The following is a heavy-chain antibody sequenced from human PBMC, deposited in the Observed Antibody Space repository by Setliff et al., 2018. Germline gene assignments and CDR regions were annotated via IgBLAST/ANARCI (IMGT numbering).Heavy chain of an antibody. CDR3: AKGDTIGININYSYAMDV. Sequence: GGSLRLSCAASGFTFSSYAMHWVRQAPGKGLEWVAVISYDGSNKYYADSVKGRFTISRDNSKNTLYLQMNSLRAEDTAVYYCAKGDTIGININYSYAMDVWGRGTTVTVSS. CDR1: GFTFSSYA. D-gene: IGHD1-1*01. J-gene: IGHJ6*02. CDR2: ISYDGSNK. V-gene: IGHV3-30-3*01.